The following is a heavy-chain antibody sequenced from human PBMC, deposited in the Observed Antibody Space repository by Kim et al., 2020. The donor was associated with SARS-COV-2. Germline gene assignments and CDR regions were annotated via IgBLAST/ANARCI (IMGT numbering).Heavy chain of an antibody. J-gene: IGHJ4*02. D-gene: IGHD6-13*01. Sequence: GGSLRLSCAASGFPFTTYAMSWVRQAPGKGLEWVSGIRESGGPTYYADSVKGRFSISRDISKNTLYLQMNSLRAEDTAIYYCAKTRDTSWYGLFDSWGQGTLVTVSS. CDR2: IRESGGPT. V-gene: IGHV3-23*01. CDR3: AKTRDTSWYGLFDS. CDR1: GFPFTTYA.